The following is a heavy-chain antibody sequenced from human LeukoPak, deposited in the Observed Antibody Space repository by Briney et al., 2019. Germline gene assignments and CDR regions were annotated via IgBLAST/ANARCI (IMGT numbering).Heavy chain of an antibody. Sequence: SGGSLRLSCAASGFTFSSYAMSWVRQAPGKGLEWVSAISGSGGSTYYADSVKGRFTISRDNSKNTLYLQMNSLRAEDTAVYYCAKRGKGWIQLWFLDYWGQGTLVTVPS. CDR2: ISGSGGST. D-gene: IGHD5-18*01. CDR1: GFTFSSYA. V-gene: IGHV3-23*01. CDR3: AKRGKGWIQLWFLDY. J-gene: IGHJ4*02.